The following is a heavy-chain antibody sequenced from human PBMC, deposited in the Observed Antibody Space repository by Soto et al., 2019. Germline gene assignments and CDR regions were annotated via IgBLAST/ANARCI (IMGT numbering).Heavy chain of an antibody. Sequence: ASVKVSCKASGYTFTGYYMHWVRQAPGQGLEWMGWINPNSGGTNYAQKFQGRVTMTRDTSISTAYMELSRLRSDDTAVYYCARDHYFGSGSNGMDVWGQGTKVTVSS. V-gene: IGHV1-2*02. D-gene: IGHD3-10*01. CDR3: ARDHYFGSGSNGMDV. CDR1: GYTFTGYY. CDR2: INPNSGGT. J-gene: IGHJ6*02.